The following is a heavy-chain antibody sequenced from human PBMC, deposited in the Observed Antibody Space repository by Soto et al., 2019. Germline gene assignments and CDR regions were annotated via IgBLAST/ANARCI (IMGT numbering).Heavy chain of an antibody. D-gene: IGHD6-19*01. CDR1: GFTFSSYA. Sequence: QTGGSLRLSCAASGFTFSSYAMSWVRQAPGKGLEWVSAISGSGGSAYYADSVKGRFTISRDNSKNTLYLQMNSLRAEDTAVYYCAKDPVGWYQRVITGSYFDYWGQGTLVTVSS. J-gene: IGHJ4*02. CDR2: ISGSGGSA. V-gene: IGHV3-23*01. CDR3: AKDPVGWYQRVITGSYFDY.